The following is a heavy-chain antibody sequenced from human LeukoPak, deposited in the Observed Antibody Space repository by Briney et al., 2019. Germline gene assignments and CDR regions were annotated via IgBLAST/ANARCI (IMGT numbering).Heavy chain of an antibody. J-gene: IGHJ5*02. CDR3: ARDGITMVRGVIIPWFDP. Sequence: GRSLRLSCAASGFTFSSYAMHWVRQAPGKGLEWVAVISYDGSNKYYADSVKGRFTISRDNSKNTLYLQMNSLRAEDTAVYYCARDGITMVRGVIIPWFDPWGQGTLVTVSS. CDR2: ISYDGSNK. V-gene: IGHV3-30*04. CDR1: GFTFSSYA. D-gene: IGHD3-10*01.